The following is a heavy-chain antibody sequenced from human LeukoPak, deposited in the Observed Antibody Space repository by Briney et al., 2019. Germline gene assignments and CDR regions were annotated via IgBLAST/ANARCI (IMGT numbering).Heavy chain of an antibody. Sequence: SVKVSCKASGGTFSSYAISWVQQAPGQGLEWMGGIIPIFGTANYAQKFQGRVTITADKSTSTAYMELSSLRSEDTAVYYCARVSYYGSGSYYNEDYWGQGTLVTVSS. D-gene: IGHD3-10*01. V-gene: IGHV1-69*06. J-gene: IGHJ4*02. CDR2: IIPIFGTA. CDR3: ARVSYYGSGSYYNEDY. CDR1: GGTFSSYA.